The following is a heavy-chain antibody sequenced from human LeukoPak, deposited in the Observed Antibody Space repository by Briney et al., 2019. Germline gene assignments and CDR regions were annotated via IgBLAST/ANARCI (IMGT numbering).Heavy chain of an antibody. D-gene: IGHD3-10*01. V-gene: IGHV1-18*01. Sequence: ASVKVSCKASGYTFTSYGISWVRQAPGQGLEWMGWISAYNGNTNYAQKLQGRVTMTTDTSTSTAYMELRSPRSDDTAVYYCARLSDYYGSGSYFDYWGQGTLVTVSS. CDR2: ISAYNGNT. CDR3: ARLSDYYGSGSYFDY. J-gene: IGHJ4*02. CDR1: GYTFTSYG.